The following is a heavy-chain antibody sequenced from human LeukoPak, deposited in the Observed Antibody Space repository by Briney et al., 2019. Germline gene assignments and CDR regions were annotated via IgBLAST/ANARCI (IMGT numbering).Heavy chain of an antibody. D-gene: IGHD6-13*01. CDR2: IYYSGST. CDR3: AREIAAAGSRDAFDI. J-gene: IGHJ3*02. CDR1: GGSISSYY. Sequence: SETLSLTCTVSGGSISSYYWSWIRQPPGKGLEWIGYIYYSGSTNYNPSLKSRVTISVDTSKNQFSLKLSSVTAADTAVYYCAREIAAAGSRDAFDIWGQGTMVTVSS. V-gene: IGHV4-59*01.